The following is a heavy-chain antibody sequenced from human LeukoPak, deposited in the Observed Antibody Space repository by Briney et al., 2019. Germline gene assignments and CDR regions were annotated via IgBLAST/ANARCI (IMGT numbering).Heavy chain of an antibody. D-gene: IGHD2-2*01. V-gene: IGHV3-74*01. CDR3: ARITSWDWYFDL. Sequence: GGSLRLSFAASGFTFSSYWMHWGRPAPGKGLVWVSRINSDGSSTTYADSVKGRFTISRDNAKNTLYLQMNSLTAEDTAVYYCARITSWDWYFDLWGRGTLVTVSS. J-gene: IGHJ2*01. CDR1: GFTFSSYW. CDR2: INSDGSST.